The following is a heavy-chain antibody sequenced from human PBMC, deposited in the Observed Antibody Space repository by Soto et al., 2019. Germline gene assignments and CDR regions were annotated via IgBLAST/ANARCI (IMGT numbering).Heavy chain of an antibody. CDR2: IIPIFGTA. Sequence: QVQLVQSGAEVKKPGSSVKVSCKASGGTFSSYAISWVRQAPGQGLEWMGGIIPIFGTANYAQKFQGRVTITADESTXXXYXXXSSLRSEDTAVYYCARGYDYYYGMDVWGQGTTVTVSS. V-gene: IGHV1-69*01. CDR1: GGTFSSYA. CDR3: ARGYDYYYGMDV. J-gene: IGHJ6*02.